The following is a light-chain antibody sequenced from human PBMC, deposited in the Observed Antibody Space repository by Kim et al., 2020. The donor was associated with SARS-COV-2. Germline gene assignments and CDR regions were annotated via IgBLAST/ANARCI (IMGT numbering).Light chain of an antibody. CDR2: GAS. J-gene: IGKJ2*01. CDR3: QQAHTFPHT. CDR1: QYISTY. V-gene: IGKV1-12*01. Sequence: SDSVGARVTITGRASQYISTYLAWYQQKSGKAPKLLIYGASTLQSGVPSRFSGSGSGTTFTLTISSLQPEDFATYFCQQAHTFPHTFGQGTKLEIK.